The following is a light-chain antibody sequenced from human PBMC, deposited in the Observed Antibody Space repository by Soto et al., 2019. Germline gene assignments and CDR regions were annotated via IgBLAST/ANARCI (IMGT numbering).Light chain of an antibody. J-gene: IGKJ1*01. CDR3: QQQSNWTPT. CDR2: YAS. V-gene: IGKV3-11*01. CDR1: QSVSSN. Sequence: VLTQSPATLSVSPGERATLSCRASQSVSSNLAWHPPQPWHAPSLLIYYASNRATVIPARFSGSGSGTDFTLTISRLEPEDFAVYYCQQQSNWTPTFCQGTKVDIK.